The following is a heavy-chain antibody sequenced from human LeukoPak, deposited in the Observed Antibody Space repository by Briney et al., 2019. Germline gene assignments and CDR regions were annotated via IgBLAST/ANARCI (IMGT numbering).Heavy chain of an antibody. CDR1: GGSISSYY. CDR3: ARDNDRGYSYGRRDAFDI. CDR2: IYYSGST. J-gene: IGHJ3*02. Sequence: PSETLSLTCTVSGGSISSYYWSWIRQPPGKGLEWIGYIYYSGSTNYNPSLKSRVTISVDTSKNQFSLRLSSVTAADTAVYYCARDNDRGYSYGRRDAFDIWGQGTMVTVSS. V-gene: IGHV4-59*01. D-gene: IGHD5-18*01.